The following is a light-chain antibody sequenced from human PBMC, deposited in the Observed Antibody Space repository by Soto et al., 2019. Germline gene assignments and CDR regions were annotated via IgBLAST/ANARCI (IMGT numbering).Light chain of an antibody. V-gene: IGKV3-20*01. CDR1: QSVSSSY. Sequence: EIVLTQSPGTLSLSPGERATLSCRASQSVSSSYLAWYQQKPGQAPRPLIYGASSRAIRIPDRCSGSGSGTDFTLTISRLEPEDFAVYYCQQYGSSPWTFGQGTKVDIK. J-gene: IGKJ1*01. CDR3: QQYGSSPWT. CDR2: GAS.